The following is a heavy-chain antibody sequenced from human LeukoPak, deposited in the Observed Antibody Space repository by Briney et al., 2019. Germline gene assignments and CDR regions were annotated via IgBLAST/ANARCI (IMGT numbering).Heavy chain of an antibody. CDR2: ISGSGGNT. Sequence: PGGSLRLSCAASGFTFSSYAMSWVRPAPGKGMEWVSVISGSGGNTYYADSVKGRFTISRDNSKNTLYLQMNSLRAEYTAIYYGVLEWQNAFDIWGQGTMVTVSS. D-gene: IGHD3-3*01. CDR1: GFTFSSYA. V-gene: IGHV3-23*01. J-gene: IGHJ3*02. CDR3: VLEWQNAFDI.